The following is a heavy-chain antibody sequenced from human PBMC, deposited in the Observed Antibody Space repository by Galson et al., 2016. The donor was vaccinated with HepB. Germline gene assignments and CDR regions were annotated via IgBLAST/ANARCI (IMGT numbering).Heavy chain of an antibody. CDR2: IYDIGSP. Sequence: SETLSLTCGVSGGSISSSTNAWAWIRQPPGKGLEWIATIYDIGSPYHNPSLKSRVTISVDTSKRQCSLKLTSVIAADTAMYFCARSNGRKFNRRAFDIWGQGTMVTVSS. V-gene: IGHV4-39*01. J-gene: IGHJ3*02. CDR1: GGSISSSTNA. CDR3: ARSNGRKFNRRAFDI. D-gene: IGHD1-26*01.